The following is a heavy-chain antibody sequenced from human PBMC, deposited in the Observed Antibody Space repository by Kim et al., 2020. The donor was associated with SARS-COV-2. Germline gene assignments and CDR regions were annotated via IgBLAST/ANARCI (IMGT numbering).Heavy chain of an antibody. CDR3: ARVPGGGV. D-gene: IGHD3-10*01. V-gene: IGHV3-48*03. CDR2: STI. Sequence: STIYYADAVKGRFTISRDNAKNSLYLQMNSLRAEDTAVYYCARVPGGGVWGQGTTVTVSS. J-gene: IGHJ6*02.